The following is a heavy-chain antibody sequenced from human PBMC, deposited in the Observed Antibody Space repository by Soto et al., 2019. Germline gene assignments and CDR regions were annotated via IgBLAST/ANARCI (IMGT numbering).Heavy chain of an antibody. CDR1: GYTFTRYG. D-gene: IGHD2-8*01. J-gene: IGHJ6*02. Sequence: QGQLVQSGAEVKKPGASVKVSCKASGYTFTRYGISWVRQAPGQGLEWMGWISGYNGDTNYAQKFQGRVTMTVATSTTPAFMELTSLTSADRAVYYCAKNGQPPYYYYGMDVWGQGTTVTVSS. V-gene: IGHV1-18*01. CDR3: AKNGQPPYYYYGMDV. CDR2: ISGYNGDT.